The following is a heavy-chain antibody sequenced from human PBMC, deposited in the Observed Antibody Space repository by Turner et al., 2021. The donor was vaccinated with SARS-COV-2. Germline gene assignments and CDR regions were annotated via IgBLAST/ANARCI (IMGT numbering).Heavy chain of an antibody. CDR2: FDPEEGET. Sequence: QVQLVQSGAEVKKPGASVKLSCKVSGYTLTELSMHWVRQATGKGLEWMGGFDPEEGETIYAKKFQGKVTMTENTSTDTAYMELSSLRSEDTAVDYGATAPPIAAAGRWFDPWGQGTLVTVSS. CDR1: GYTLTELS. CDR3: ATAPPIAAAGRWFDP. V-gene: IGHV1-24*01. D-gene: IGHD6-13*01. J-gene: IGHJ5*02.